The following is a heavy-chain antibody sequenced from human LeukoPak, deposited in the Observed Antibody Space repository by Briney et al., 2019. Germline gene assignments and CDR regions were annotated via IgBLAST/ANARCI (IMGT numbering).Heavy chain of an antibody. Sequence: PGGSLRLSCAASGFSFDTYAMHWVGQALGQGLDWVALIWHDGSHKFYSNSVRGQFTISRDNSKNTVYLQMNNLRPDDTAVYYCARAIFGSGSYPDFWGQGTLVTVSS. V-gene: IGHV3-33*01. CDR2: IWHDGSHK. CDR1: GFSFDTYA. D-gene: IGHD3-10*01. J-gene: IGHJ4*02. CDR3: ARAIFGSGSYPDF.